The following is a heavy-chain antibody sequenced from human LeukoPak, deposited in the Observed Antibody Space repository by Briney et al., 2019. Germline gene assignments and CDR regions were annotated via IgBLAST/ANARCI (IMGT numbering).Heavy chain of an antibody. CDR2: IRSNAYGGTT. J-gene: IGHJ4*02. D-gene: IGHD6-19*01. CDR3: TRGSGWHPVTVDY. V-gene: IGHV3-49*04. Sequence: PGGSLRLSCTASGFTFGDYAMSWVRQAPGKGLEWVGFIRSNAYGGTTEYAASVKGRFTISRDDSKSIAYLQMNSLEIEDTAVYYCTRGSGWHPVTVDYWGQGTLVTVSS. CDR1: GFTFGDYA.